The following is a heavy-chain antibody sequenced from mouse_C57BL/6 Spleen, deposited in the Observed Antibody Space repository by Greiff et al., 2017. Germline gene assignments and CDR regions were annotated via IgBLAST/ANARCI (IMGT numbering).Heavy chain of an antibody. CDR1: GYTFTSYW. V-gene: IGHV1-50*01. CDR2: IDPSDSYT. J-gene: IGHJ2*01. Sequence: QVQLQQPGAELVKPGASVKLSCKASGYTFTSYWMQWVKQRPGQGLEWIGEIDPSDSYTNYNQKFKGKATLTVDTSSSTAYMQLSSLTSEDSAVYYCARLLRSPYYFDYWGQGTTRTVSS. D-gene: IGHD1-1*01. CDR3: ARLLRSPYYFDY.